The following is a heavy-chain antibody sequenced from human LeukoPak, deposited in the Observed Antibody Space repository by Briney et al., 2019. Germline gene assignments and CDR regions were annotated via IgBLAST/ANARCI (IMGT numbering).Heavy chain of an antibody. Sequence: SETLSLTCAIAGASISNSNWWTWVRQPPGKGLEWIGEIYHSGSTNYKPSLKSRATISVDKSKNQFSLKLSSVTAADTAVYYCASRAPRDNFNRYLPIDYWGQGTLVTVSS. CDR3: ASRAPRDNFNRYLPIDY. CDR2: IYHSGST. CDR1: GASISNSNW. V-gene: IGHV4-4*02. D-gene: IGHD1-20*01. J-gene: IGHJ4*02.